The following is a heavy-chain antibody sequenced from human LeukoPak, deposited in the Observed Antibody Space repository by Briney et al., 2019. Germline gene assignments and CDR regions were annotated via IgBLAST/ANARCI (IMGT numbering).Heavy chain of an antibody. CDR2: KKPRGQEGTS. Sequence: PGVSVTLSCAVCRFTLCEVWMMCLPQAPGKGRMCFGRKKPRGQEGTSDYADPVNDRFTVTIDESTSTLYLEMSSLRAEDTAVYYCARAEGPYGTGSYRDYWGQGTLVAVSS. CDR3: ARAEGPYGTGSYRDY. J-gene: IGHJ4*02. V-gene: IGHV3-15*01. D-gene: IGHD3-10*01. CDR1: RFTLCEVW.